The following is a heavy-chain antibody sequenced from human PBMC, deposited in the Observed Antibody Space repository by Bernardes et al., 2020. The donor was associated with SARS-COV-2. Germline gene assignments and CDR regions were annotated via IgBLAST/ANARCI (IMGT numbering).Heavy chain of an antibody. CDR1: GGSFSGYY. CDR2: INHSGST. D-gene: IGHD2-2*02. J-gene: IGHJ4*02. V-gene: IGHV4-34*01. Sequence: SETLSLTCAVYGGSFSGYYWSWIRQPPGKGLEWIGEINHSGSTNYNPSLKSRVTISVDTSKNQFSLKLSSVTAADTAVYYCARGGGIYCSSTSCYREDDYWGQGTLVTVSS. CDR3: ARGGGIYCSSTSCYREDDY.